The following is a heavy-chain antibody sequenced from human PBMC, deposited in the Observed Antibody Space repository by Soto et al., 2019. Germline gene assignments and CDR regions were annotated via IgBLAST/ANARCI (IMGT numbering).Heavy chain of an antibody. D-gene: IGHD6-13*01. CDR1: GFTFSSYD. CDR3: AKGAQYSSSWYRSFYFDY. V-gene: IGHV3-30*18. Sequence: PGGSLRLSCAASGFTFSSYDMHWVRQAPGKGLEWVAVISYDGSNKYYADSVKGRFTISRDNSKSTLYLQMNSLRGDDTAIFYCAKGAQYSSSWYRSFYFDYWGQGTLVTVSS. CDR2: ISYDGSNK. J-gene: IGHJ4*02.